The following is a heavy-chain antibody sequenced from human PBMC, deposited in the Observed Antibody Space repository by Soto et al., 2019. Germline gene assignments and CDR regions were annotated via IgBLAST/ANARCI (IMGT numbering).Heavy chain of an antibody. CDR1: GFSVNSKY. V-gene: IGHV3-66*01. CDR3: TRDDVHCNGVRCHGVPMDV. CDR2: IQSGGST. D-gene: IGHD2-15*01. Sequence: EVQLVESGGDLVQPGGSLRLSCAASGFSVNSKYMSWVRQAPGKGLEWVSLIQSGGSTYYAGSVKGRFTISRDFSENTLFLEKNSLRVEDTAVYDCTRDDVHCNGVRCHGVPMDVGGKGTTVTVSA. J-gene: IGHJ6*04.